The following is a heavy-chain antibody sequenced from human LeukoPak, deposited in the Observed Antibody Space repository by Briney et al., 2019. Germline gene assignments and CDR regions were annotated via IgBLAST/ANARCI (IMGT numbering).Heavy chain of an antibody. V-gene: IGHV3-11*01. D-gene: IGHD1-26*01. CDR3: ARDNSGSYSEGGF. Sequence: GGSLRLSCAASGFSFSDYYMGWIRQAPGKGLEWVSYISSSGSSTYYADSVKGRFTISRDNAKNSLYLQMNSLRAEDTAVYYCARDNSGSYSEGGFWGQGTLVTVSS. CDR2: ISSSGSST. CDR1: GFSFSDYY. J-gene: IGHJ4*02.